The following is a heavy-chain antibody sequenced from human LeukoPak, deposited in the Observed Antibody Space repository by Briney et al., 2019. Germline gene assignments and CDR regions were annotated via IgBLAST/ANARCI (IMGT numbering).Heavy chain of an antibody. Sequence: PGGSLRLSCAGSGFAFRGTWLNWVRQAPGQGLEWVGRINTRTDGATTTYAAPVKGRFTISRDDSKSTLYLEMNSLKTEDTAVYYCTIEFWYYFNNWGQGTLVTVPS. CDR1: GFAFRGTW. J-gene: IGHJ4*02. CDR2: INTRTDGATT. CDR3: TIEFWYYFNN. V-gene: IGHV3-15*01. D-gene: IGHD3-3*01.